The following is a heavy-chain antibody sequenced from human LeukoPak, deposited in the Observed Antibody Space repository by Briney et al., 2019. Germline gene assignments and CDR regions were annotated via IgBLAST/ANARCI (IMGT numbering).Heavy chain of an antibody. D-gene: IGHD2-2*01. V-gene: IGHV3-23*01. Sequence: GGSLRLSCAASGFTFSSYAMSWVRQAPGKGLGWVSAISGSGGSTYYADSVKGRFTISRDNSKNTLYLQMNSLRAEDTAVYYCAKSRCSSTSCPAGYYWGQGTLVTVSS. J-gene: IGHJ4*02. CDR2: ISGSGGST. CDR1: GFTFSSYA. CDR3: AKSRCSSTSCPAGYY.